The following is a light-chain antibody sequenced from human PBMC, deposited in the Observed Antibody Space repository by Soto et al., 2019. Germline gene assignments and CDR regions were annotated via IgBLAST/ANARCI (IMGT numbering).Light chain of an antibody. Sequence: QSALTQPRSVSGSPGQTVTISRTGTSSDVGGYNYVSWYQQHPGKAPKVLIYEVTKRPSGVPDRFSGSKSGNTASLTISGLQAEDEADYYCCSYAGSYDWVFGGGTKLTVL. CDR1: SSDVGGYNY. V-gene: IGLV2-11*01. CDR3: CSYAGSYDWV. J-gene: IGLJ3*02. CDR2: EVT.